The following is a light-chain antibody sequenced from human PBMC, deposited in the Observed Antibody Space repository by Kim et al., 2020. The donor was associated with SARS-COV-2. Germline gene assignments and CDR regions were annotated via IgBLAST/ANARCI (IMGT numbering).Light chain of an antibody. CDR2: GNS. CDR1: SSNIGAGYA. CDR3: QSYDSSLSGRYL. V-gene: IGLV1-40*01. J-gene: IGLJ1*01. Sequence: QSVLTQPPSVSGAPGQRVTISCTGSSSNIGAGYAVHWYQQLPGTAPKLLIYGNSKRPSGVPDRFSGYKSGTSASLAITGLQAEDEADYYCQSYDSSLSGRYLFGARAEVTV.